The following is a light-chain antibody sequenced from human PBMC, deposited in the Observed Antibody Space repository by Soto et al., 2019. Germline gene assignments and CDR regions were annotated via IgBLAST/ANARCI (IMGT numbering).Light chain of an antibody. CDR2: GAS. J-gene: IGKJ1*01. CDR1: QSVSSSY. CDR3: QQYGSSRWT. Sequence: EIVLTQSPGTLSLSPGERATLSCRASQSVSSSYSAWYQQKPGQAPRLLIYGASSRATGIPDRFSGSGSGTDFTLTIIRLEPEDFSVYYCQQYGSSRWTFGQGTKVEIK. V-gene: IGKV3-20*01.